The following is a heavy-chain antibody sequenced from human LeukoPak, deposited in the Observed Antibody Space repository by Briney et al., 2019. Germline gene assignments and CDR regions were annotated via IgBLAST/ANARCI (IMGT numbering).Heavy chain of an antibody. CDR2: IKQDGSEK. V-gene: IGHV3-7*01. J-gene: IGHJ4*02. CDR3: ARWGKYNWNYVFGY. Sequence: GGSLRLSCAASGFTFSSYWMSWVRQAPGKGLEWVANIKQDGSEKYYVDSVKGRFTISRDNAKNLLYLQMNSLRAEDTAVYYCARWGKYNWNYVFGYWGQGTLVTLSS. D-gene: IGHD1-7*01. CDR1: GFTFSSYW.